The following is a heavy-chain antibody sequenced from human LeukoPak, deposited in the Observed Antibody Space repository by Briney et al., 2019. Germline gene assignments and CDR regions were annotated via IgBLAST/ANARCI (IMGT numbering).Heavy chain of an antibody. CDR2: MDPNSGNT. J-gene: IGHJ6*03. Sequence: ASVKVSCKASGYTFTNYDINWVRQVTGQGLEWLGWMDPNSGNTGYAQKFQGRVTITRNTSISTAYMELSSLRSEDTAVYYCARAPVWTGYYYYMDVWGKGTTVTVSS. V-gene: IGHV1-8*03. CDR3: ARAPVWTGYYYYMDV. CDR1: GYTFTNYD. D-gene: IGHD3/OR15-3a*01.